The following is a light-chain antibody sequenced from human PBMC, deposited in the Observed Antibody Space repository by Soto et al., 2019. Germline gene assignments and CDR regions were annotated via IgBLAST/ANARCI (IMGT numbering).Light chain of an antibody. CDR2: RAS. CDR1: QSVLYSSNNKNY. Sequence: DIVMTQSPDSLAVSLGQRATINCKSSQSVLYSSNNKNYLAWYQQQPGQPPKLLIDRASTRESGVPDRVSGSGSGIDCTLTISSRQAEDVAVYYCQQYYSTLLTFGQGTKVDIK. V-gene: IGKV4-1*01. J-gene: IGKJ1*01. CDR3: QQYYSTLLT.